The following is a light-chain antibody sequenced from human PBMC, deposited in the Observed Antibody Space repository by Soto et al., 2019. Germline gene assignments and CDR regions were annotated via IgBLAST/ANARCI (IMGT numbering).Light chain of an antibody. CDR3: CSYSGSYSLV. Sequence: QSALTQPRSVSGSHGQSVTISCTGTSSDIGGYNYVSWYQHHPGKAPKLMIYDVTTRPSGVPDRFSGSKSGNTASLAISGLQAEDEADYYCCSYSGSYSLVFGGGTTLTVL. J-gene: IGLJ2*01. V-gene: IGLV2-11*01. CDR2: DVT. CDR1: SSDIGGYNY.